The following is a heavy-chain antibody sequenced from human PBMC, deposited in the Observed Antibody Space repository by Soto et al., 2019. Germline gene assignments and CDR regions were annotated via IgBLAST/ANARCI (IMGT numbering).Heavy chain of an antibody. Sequence: VASVKVSCKGFGYSFMKYGINWVRQAPGQGLEWVGWISPYSGYTHSAQKFHGRLTLTTDTAASTAYMELRILRSADTALYYCAREASVLIPAAQPSSFDSWGQ. CDR2: ISPYSGYT. CDR1: GYSFMKYG. J-gene: IGHJ4*01. V-gene: IGHV1-18*01. D-gene: IGHD2-2*01. CDR3: AREASVLIPAAQPSSFDS.